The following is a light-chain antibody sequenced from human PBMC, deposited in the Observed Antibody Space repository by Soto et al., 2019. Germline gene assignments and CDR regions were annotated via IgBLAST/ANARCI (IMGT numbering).Light chain of an antibody. CDR2: DAS. CDR3: QQANSFPIT. Sequence: DLQMTQSPSSVYASVGDRVTITCRASQGIRSWLAWYQQKPGKVPKLLIYDASSLQSGVPSRFSGSGSGTEFTLTISSLQPEDFATYYCQQANSFPITFGQGTRLEIK. V-gene: IGKV1-12*01. J-gene: IGKJ5*01. CDR1: QGIRSW.